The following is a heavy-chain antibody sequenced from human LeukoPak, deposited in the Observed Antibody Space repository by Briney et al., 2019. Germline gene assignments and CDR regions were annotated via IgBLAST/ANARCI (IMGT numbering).Heavy chain of an antibody. CDR3: ARSTPSNDIVAVPAAMPALDY. CDR1: GGSFSGYY. D-gene: IGHD2-2*01. V-gene: IGHV4-34*01. CDR2: INHSGST. J-gene: IGHJ4*02. Sequence: SETLSLTCAVYGGSFSGYYWSWIRQPPGKGLEWIGEINHSGSTNYNPSLKSRVTISVDTSKNQFSLKLSSVTAADTAVYYCARSTPSNDIVAVPAAMPALDYWGQGTLVTVSS.